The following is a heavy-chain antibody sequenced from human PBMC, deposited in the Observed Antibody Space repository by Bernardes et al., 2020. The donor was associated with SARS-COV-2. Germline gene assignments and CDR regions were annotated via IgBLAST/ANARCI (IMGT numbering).Heavy chain of an antibody. CDR1: GYSFSNYW. J-gene: IGHJ3*02. V-gene: IGHV5-51*01. CDR3: ARDNYDTVYHVGRSFDT. Sequence: GESLKISCKTSGYSFSNYWIGWVRQTPEKGLEWMGIINPADSDTRYGPSFHGQVTISVDRSTNTAYLQWSSLKAPDTAVYYCARDNYDTVYHVGRSFDTWGQGTMVTVSS. CDR2: INPADSDT. D-gene: IGHD3-16*01.